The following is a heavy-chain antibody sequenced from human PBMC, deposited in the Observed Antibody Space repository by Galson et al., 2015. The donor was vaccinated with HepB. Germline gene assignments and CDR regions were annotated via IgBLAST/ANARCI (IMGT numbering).Heavy chain of an antibody. D-gene: IGHD3-10*01. CDR2: TYYRSKWYN. V-gene: IGHV6-1*01. CDR1: GDSVSSNSAA. CDR3: VRGAGALDT. Sequence: CAISGDSVSSNSAAWNWIRQSPSRGLELLGRTYYRSKWYNDYAGSVKSRITVNADTSKNQLSLQLKYVTPEDTAVYYCVRGAGALDTWGQGTLVTVSS. J-gene: IGHJ3*02.